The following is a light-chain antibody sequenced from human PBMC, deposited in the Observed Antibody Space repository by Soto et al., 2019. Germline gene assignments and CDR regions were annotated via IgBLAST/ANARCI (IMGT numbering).Light chain of an antibody. CDR1: SSNIGAGYD. CDR3: AAWDDILNGYV. CDR2: SNY. Sequence: QTVVTQPPSVSGAPGQRVTISCTGSSSNIGAGYDVHWYQHRPGTAPKLVIYSNYDRPSGVPDRFSGSTSGTSASLVIRGLQSEDEADYYCAAWDDILNGYVFGGGTKLTVL. V-gene: IGLV1-40*01. J-gene: IGLJ1*01.